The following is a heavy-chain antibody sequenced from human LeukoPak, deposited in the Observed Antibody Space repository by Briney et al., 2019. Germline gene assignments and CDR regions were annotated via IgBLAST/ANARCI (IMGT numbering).Heavy chain of an antibody. D-gene: IGHD3-3*01. Sequence: GGSLRLSCAASGFTFSSYGMHWVRQAPGKGLEWVAFIRYDGSNKYYADSVKGRFTISRDNSKNTLYLQMNSLRAEDTAVYYCARVARRRPTIFGVVKERYYFDYWGQGTLVTVSS. CDR1: GFTFSSYG. CDR3: ARVARRRPTIFGVVKERYYFDY. V-gene: IGHV3-30*02. CDR2: IRYDGSNK. J-gene: IGHJ4*02.